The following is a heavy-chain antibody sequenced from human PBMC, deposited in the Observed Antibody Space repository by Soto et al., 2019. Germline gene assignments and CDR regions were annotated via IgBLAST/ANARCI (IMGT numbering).Heavy chain of an antibody. CDR2: INYRGST. D-gene: IGHD6-25*01. CDR3: ARGPGEVAAANYYYKYYGMDV. J-gene: IGHJ6*02. Sequence: PSETLSLTCTVSGGSISSHFWSWIRQSPGKGLEWLAYINYRGSTDYNPSLRSRVTISVDTSKNQFSLKLRSVTAADTAVYYCARGPGEVAAANYYYKYYGMDVWGQGTTVTVSS. CDR1: GGSISSHF. V-gene: IGHV4-59*11.